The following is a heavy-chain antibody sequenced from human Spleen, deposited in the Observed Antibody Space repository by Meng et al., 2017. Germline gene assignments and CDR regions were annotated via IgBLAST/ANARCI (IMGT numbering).Heavy chain of an antibody. V-gene: IGHV4-61*01. CDR3: AGMVRPRGDFDY. CDR1: GGSISSGSYF. Sequence: QVQLQESGPGLVKPSQTLSLTCTVSGGSISSGSYFWSWIRQPPGKGLEWIGYISYIGSTNYNPSLKSRVTISVDTSKNQFSLRLSSVIAADTAVYYCAGMVRPRGDFDYWGQGTLVTVSS. J-gene: IGHJ4*02. D-gene: IGHD2-21*01. CDR2: ISYIGST.